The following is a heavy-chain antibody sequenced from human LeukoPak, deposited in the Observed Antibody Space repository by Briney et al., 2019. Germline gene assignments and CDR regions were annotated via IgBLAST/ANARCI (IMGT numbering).Heavy chain of an antibody. CDR3: AALVDYYDSSGYYVDY. CDR1: GYTLTNHY. D-gene: IGHD3-22*01. Sequence: VSVKVSCKASGYTLTNHYIHWVRQAPGQGLEWMGIMNPSGGSTSYPQKFQGRVTMTRDTSTSTVYMELSSLRSEDTAVYYCAALVDYYDSSGYYVDYWGQGTLVTVSS. CDR2: MNPSGGST. J-gene: IGHJ4*02. V-gene: IGHV1-46*01.